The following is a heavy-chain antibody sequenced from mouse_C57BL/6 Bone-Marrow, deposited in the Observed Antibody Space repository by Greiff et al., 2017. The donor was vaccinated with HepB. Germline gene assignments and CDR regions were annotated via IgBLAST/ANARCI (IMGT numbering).Heavy chain of an antibody. CDR3: ARSRTTVVAPFAY. CDR2: IYPRSGNN. CDR1: GYTFTSYG. Sequence: VKLQESGAELARPGASVKLSCKASGYTFTSYGISWVKQRTGQGLEWIGEIYPRSGNNYYNEKFKGKATLTADKSSSTAYMELRSLTSEDSAVYFCARSRTTVVAPFAYWGQGTLVTVSA. J-gene: IGHJ3*01. V-gene: IGHV1-81*01. D-gene: IGHD1-1*01.